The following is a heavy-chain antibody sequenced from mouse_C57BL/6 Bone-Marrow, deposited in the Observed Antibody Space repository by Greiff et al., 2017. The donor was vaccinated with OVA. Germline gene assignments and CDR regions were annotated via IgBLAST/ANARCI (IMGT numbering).Heavy chain of an antibody. Sequence: VQLQQSGAELVRPGASVKLSCTASGFNIKDDYMHWVKQRPEQGLEWIGWIDPENGDTEYASKFQGKATITADTSSNTAYLQLSSLTTEDTAVYYGATTGVATPAWFAYWGQGTLVTVSA. D-gene: IGHD1-1*01. J-gene: IGHJ3*01. V-gene: IGHV14-4*01. CDR1: GFNIKDDY. CDR3: ATTGVATPAWFAY. CDR2: IDPENGDT.